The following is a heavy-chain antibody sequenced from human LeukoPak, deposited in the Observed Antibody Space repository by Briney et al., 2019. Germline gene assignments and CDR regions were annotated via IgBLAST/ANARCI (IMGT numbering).Heavy chain of an antibody. V-gene: IGHV4-39*07. Sequence: SETLSLTCTVSGGSISSSSYYWGWIRQPPGKGLEWIGSIYYSGSTYYNPSLKSRVTISVDTSKNQFSLKLSSVTAADTAVYCCARVEYSSAQYYFDYWGQGTLVTVSS. D-gene: IGHD6-19*01. J-gene: IGHJ4*02. CDR2: IYYSGST. CDR1: GGSISSSSYY. CDR3: ARVEYSSAQYYFDY.